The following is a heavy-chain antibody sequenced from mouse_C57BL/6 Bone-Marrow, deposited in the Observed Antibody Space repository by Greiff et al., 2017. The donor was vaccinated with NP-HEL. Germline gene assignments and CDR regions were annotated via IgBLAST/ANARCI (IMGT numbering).Heavy chain of an antibody. Sequence: EVMLVESGGGLVQPGGSLKLSCAASGFTFSDYGMAWVRQAPRKGPEWVAFISNLAYSIYYADTVTGRFTISRENAKNTLYLEMSSLRSEDTAMYYCARYSNLYAMDYWGQGTSVTVSS. CDR1: GFTFSDYG. CDR3: ARYSNLYAMDY. V-gene: IGHV5-15*01. J-gene: IGHJ4*01. D-gene: IGHD2-5*01. CDR2: ISNLAYSI.